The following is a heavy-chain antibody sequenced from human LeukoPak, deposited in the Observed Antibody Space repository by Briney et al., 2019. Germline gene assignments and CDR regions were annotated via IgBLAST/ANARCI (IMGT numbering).Heavy chain of an antibody. CDR2: IYDSGST. D-gene: IGHD1-26*01. CDR3: ARVGGTNYYYYGMDV. CDR1: GGSISSHY. J-gene: IGHJ6*02. V-gene: IGHV4-59*11. Sequence: SETLSLTCTVSGGSISSHYWSWIRQPPGKGLEWIGYIYDSGSTNYNPSLKSRVIISIDTSKNQFSLKLSSVTAADTAIYYCARVGGTNYYYYGMDVWGQGTTVTVSS.